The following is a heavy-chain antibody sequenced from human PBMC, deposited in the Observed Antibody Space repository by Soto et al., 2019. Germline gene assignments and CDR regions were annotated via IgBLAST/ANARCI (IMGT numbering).Heavy chain of an antibody. CDR3: ATFTLGYCSGGSCYPYDAFDI. J-gene: IGHJ3*02. D-gene: IGHD2-15*01. CDR2: FDPEDGET. V-gene: IGHV1-24*01. Sequence: ASVKVSCKVSGYTLTELSMHWVRQAPGKGLEWMGGFDPEDGETIYAQKFQGRVTMTEDTSTDTAYMELSSLRSEDTAVYYCATFTLGYCSGGSCYPYDAFDIWGRGTMVTVSS. CDR1: GYTLTELS.